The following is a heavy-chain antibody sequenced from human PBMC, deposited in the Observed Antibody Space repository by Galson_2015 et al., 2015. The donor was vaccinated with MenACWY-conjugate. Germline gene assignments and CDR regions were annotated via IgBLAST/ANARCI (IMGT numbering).Heavy chain of an antibody. CDR1: GGTFSSYA. J-gene: IGHJ4*02. Sequence: SVKVSCKASGGTFSSYAISWVRQAPGQGLEWMGGIIPIFGTANYAQKFQGGVTITADESTSTAYMELNSLRAEDTAVYYCAKPHLWFGELLLPFDYWGQGTLVTVSS. V-gene: IGHV1-69*13. CDR3: AKPHLWFGELLLPFDY. D-gene: IGHD3-10*01. CDR2: IIPIFGTA.